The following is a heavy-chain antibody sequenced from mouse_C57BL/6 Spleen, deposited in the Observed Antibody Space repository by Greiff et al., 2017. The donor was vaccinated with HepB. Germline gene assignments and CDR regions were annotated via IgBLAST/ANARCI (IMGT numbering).Heavy chain of an antibody. CDR1: GYTFTGYW. V-gene: IGHV1-9*01. CDR3: TSGTYDGSTYWYFDV. D-gene: IGHD1-1*01. J-gene: IGHJ1*03. CDR2: ILPGSGST. Sequence: VQLQQSGAELMKPGASVKLSCKATGYTFTGYWIEWVKQRPGHGLEWIGEILPGSGSTNYNEKFKGKATFTADTSSNTAYMQLSSLTTEDSAIYDCTSGTYDGSTYWYFDVWGTGTTVTVAS.